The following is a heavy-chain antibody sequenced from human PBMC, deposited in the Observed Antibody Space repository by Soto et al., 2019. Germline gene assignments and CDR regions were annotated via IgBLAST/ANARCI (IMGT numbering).Heavy chain of an antibody. V-gene: IGHV4-39*01. J-gene: IGHJ6*02. CDR3: ARHISSSWTKNYYYYYGMDV. Sequence: PSETLSLTCTVSGGSISSSSYYWGWIRQPPGKGLEWIGSIYYSGSTYYNPSLKSRVTISVDTSKNQFSLKLSSVTAADTAVYYCARHISSSWTKNYYYYYGMDVWGQGTTVTVSS. CDR2: IYYSGST. CDR1: GGSISSSSYY. D-gene: IGHD6-13*01.